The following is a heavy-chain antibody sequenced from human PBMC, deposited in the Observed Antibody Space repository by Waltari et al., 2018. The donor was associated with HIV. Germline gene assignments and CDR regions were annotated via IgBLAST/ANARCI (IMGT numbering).Heavy chain of an antibody. CDR3: ARREVAVAAPFDY. CDR1: AGSISSSSYY. Sequence: QLQLQESGPGLVKPSETLSLTCTVSAGSISSSSYYWGWIRPPPGKGLEWIGSIYYSGSTYYNPSLKSRVTISVDTSKNQFSLKLSSVTAADTAVYYCARREVAVAAPFDYWGQGTLVTVST. J-gene: IGHJ4*02. CDR2: IYYSGST. D-gene: IGHD6-19*01. V-gene: IGHV4-39*01.